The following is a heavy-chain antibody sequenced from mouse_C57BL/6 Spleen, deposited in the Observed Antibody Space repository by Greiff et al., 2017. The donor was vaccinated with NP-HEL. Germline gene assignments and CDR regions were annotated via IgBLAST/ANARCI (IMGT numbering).Heavy chain of an antibody. D-gene: IGHD1-1*01. V-gene: IGHV1-52*01. J-gene: IGHJ2*01. CDR3: ASEHLLLRPALNY. Sequence: QVQLQQPGAELVRPGSSVKLSCKASGYTFTSYWMHWVKQRPIQGLEWIGNIDPSDSETHYNQKFKDKATLTVDKSSSTAYMQLSSLTSEDSAVYYCASEHLLLRPALNYWGQGTTLTVSS. CDR2: IDPSDSET. CDR1: GYTFTSYW.